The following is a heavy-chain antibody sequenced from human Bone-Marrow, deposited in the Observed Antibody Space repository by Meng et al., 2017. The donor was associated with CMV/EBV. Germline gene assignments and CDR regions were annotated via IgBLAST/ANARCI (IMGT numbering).Heavy chain of an antibody. CDR3: ARDRGVCSSTDCYRSWYFQH. CDR2: INPSGGST. J-gene: IGHJ1*01. Sequence: ASVKVSCKASGYTFTTYYMHWVRQAPGQGLEWMGIINPSGGSTSYAQKFQGRVTLTRDTSTSTVYMKLSSLRSEDTAVYYCARDRGVCSSTDCYRSWYFQHWGRGTLVTVSS. V-gene: IGHV1-46*01. CDR1: GYTFTTYY. D-gene: IGHD2-2*01.